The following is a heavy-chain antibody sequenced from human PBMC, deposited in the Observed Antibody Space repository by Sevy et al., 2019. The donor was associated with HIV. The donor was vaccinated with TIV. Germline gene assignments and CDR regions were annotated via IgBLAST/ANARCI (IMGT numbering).Heavy chain of an antibody. CDR3: ARSNVVVPAAILSSRYYYYYGMDV. Sequence: SETLSLTCAVYGGSFSGYYWSWIRQPPGKGLEWIGEINHSGSTNYNPSLKSRVTISVDTSKNQCSLKLSSVTAADTAVYYCARSNVVVPAAILSSRYYYYYGMDVWGQGTTVTVSS. J-gene: IGHJ6*02. CDR2: INHSGST. CDR1: GGSFSGYY. D-gene: IGHD2-2*02. V-gene: IGHV4-34*01.